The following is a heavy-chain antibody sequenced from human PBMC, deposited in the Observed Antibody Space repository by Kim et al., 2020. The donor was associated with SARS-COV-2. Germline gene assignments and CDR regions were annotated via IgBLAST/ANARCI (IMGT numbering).Heavy chain of an antibody. CDR3: ARDKYYYASGSQFDP. V-gene: IGHV1-3*01. D-gene: IGHD3-10*01. CDR2: INAANGNT. CDR1: GYIFTSYA. J-gene: IGHJ5*02. Sequence: ASVKVSCKASGYIFTSYAMHWVRQAPGQRLEWMGWINAANGNTKYSQKFQGRVTITTDTSASTAYMQLSSLRSEDTAVYYCARDKYYYASGSQFDPWGQGTLVTVSS.